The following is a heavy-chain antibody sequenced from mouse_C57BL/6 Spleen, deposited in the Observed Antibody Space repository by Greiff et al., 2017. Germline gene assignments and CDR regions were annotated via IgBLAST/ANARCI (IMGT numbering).Heavy chain of an antibody. D-gene: IGHD2-3*01. CDR3: ARDGYYSGYFGV. V-gene: IGHV14-3*01. CDR2: IDPANGNT. Sequence: VQLQQSVAELVRPGASVKLSCTASGFNIKNTYMHWVKQRPEQGLEWIGRIDPANGNTKYAPKFQGKATITADTSSNTAYLPLSRLTSEDTAIYFWARDGYYSGYFGVWGTGTTVTLSS. CDR1: GFNIKNTY. J-gene: IGHJ1*03.